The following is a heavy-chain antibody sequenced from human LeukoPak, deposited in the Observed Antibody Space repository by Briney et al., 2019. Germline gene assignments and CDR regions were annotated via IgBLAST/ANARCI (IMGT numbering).Heavy chain of an antibody. CDR3: ARDGAIVGATTHNAFDI. Sequence: ASVKVSCKASGGTFSSYAISWVRQAPGQGLEWMGWISAYNGNTNYAQKLQGRVTMTTDTSTSTAYMELRSLRSDDTAVYYCARDGAIVGATTHNAFDIWGQGTMVTVSS. J-gene: IGHJ3*02. CDR2: ISAYNGNT. CDR1: GGTFSSYA. V-gene: IGHV1-18*01. D-gene: IGHD1-26*01.